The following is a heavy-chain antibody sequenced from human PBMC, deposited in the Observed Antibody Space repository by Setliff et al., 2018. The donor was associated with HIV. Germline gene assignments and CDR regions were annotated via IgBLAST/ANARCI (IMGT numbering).Heavy chain of an antibody. V-gene: IGHV1-69*13. CDR2: ILPIFDTA. J-gene: IGHJ4*02. CDR1: GGTLSTYG. Sequence: SVKVSCKASGGTLSTYGISWVRQAPGQGLEWMGGILPIFDTANYAQKFQGRVMITADESTSTSSMELSSLGSEDTAVYYCARVNGGNSPYYFDSWGQGTLVTVSS. CDR3: ARVNGGNSPYYFDS. D-gene: IGHD2-21*02.